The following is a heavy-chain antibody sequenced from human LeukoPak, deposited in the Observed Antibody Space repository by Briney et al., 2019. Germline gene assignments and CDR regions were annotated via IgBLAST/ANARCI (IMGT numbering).Heavy chain of an antibody. J-gene: IGHJ4*02. CDR1: GFTFSSYS. Sequence: GGSLRLSCAASGFTFSSYSMNWVRQAPGKGLEWVSSISSSSSYIYYADSVKGRFTISRDNAKNSLYLQMNSLRAEDTAVYYCAKESYYYDSSGYSGRETYYFDYWGQGTLVTVSS. CDR2: ISSSSSYI. V-gene: IGHV3-21*04. CDR3: AKESYYYDSSGYSGRETYYFDY. D-gene: IGHD3-22*01.